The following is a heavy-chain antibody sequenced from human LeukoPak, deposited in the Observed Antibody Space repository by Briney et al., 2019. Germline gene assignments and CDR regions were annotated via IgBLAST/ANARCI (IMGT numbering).Heavy chain of an antibody. Sequence: GGSLRLSCAASAFTFSGYAMHWVRQAPGKGLEWVAVISYVGSNKYYADSVKGRFTISRDNSKNTLYLQMNSLRAEDTAVYYCAELGITMIGGVWGKGTTVTISS. J-gene: IGHJ6*04. CDR1: AFTFSGYA. V-gene: IGHV3-30*04. CDR2: ISYVGSNK. D-gene: IGHD3-10*02. CDR3: AELGITMIGGV.